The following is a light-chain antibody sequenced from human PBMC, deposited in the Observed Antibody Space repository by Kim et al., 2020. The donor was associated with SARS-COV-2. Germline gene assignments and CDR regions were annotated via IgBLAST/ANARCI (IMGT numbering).Light chain of an antibody. CDR3: QQRSNWPAT. J-gene: IGKJ4*01. V-gene: IGKV3-11*01. CDR2: DAS. CDR1: QIVSHF. Sequence: SLSPGERAPLSCRASQIVSHFLAWYQQKPGQAPSLVIYDASNRATRIPARFSGGGSGTDFTLTISSLEPEDFAVYYCQQRSNWPATFGGGTKVEI.